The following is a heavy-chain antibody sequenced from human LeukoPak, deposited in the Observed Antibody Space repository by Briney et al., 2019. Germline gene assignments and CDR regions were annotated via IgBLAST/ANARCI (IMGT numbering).Heavy chain of an antibody. V-gene: IGHV3-21*01. CDR3: ARDVRVGATQDY. D-gene: IGHD1-26*01. Sequence: GGSLRLSCAASGFTFSSYSMNWVRQAPGKGREWVSSVSSSSSYIYYADSVKGRFTISRDNAKNSLYLQMNSLRAEDTAVYYCARDVRVGATQDYWGQGTLVTVSS. CDR1: GFTFSSYS. J-gene: IGHJ4*02. CDR2: VSSSSSYI.